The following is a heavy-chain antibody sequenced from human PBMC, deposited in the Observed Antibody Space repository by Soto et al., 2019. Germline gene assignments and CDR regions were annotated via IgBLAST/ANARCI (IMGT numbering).Heavy chain of an antibody. CDR3: ARVPIVGYCSGGSCSYDAFDI. D-gene: IGHD2-15*01. Sequence: SETLSITCAVYGGSFSGYYWSWIRQPPGKGLEWIGEINHSGSTNYNPSLKSRVTISVDTSKNQFSLKLSSVTAADTAVYYCARVPIVGYCSGGSCSYDAFDIWGQGTMVT. V-gene: IGHV4-34*01. J-gene: IGHJ3*02. CDR1: GGSFSGYY. CDR2: INHSGST.